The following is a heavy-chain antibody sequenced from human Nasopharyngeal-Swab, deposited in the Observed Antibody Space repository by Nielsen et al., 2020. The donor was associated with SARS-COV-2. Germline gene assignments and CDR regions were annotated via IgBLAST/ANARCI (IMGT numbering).Heavy chain of an antibody. Sequence: WIRQPPGKGLEWIGYIYYSGSTNYNPSLKSRVTISVDTSKNQFSLKLSSVTAADTAVYYCARATRSGYSLGWFDPRGQGTLVTVSS. J-gene: IGHJ5*02. CDR3: ARATRSGYSLGWFDP. V-gene: IGHV4-59*01. D-gene: IGHD3-3*01. CDR2: IYYSGST.